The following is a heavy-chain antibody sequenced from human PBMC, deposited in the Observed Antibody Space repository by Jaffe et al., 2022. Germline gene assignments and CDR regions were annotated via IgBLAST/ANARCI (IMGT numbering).Heavy chain of an antibody. Sequence: EVQLVESGGGLVQPGGSLRLSCAASGFTFSSYWMSWVRQAPGKGLEWVANIKQDGSEKYYVDSVKGRFTISRDNAKNSLYLQMNSLRAEDTAVYYCARVRFLEWQKNPNAFDYWGQGTLVTVSS. CDR2: IKQDGSEK. V-gene: IGHV3-7*01. CDR1: GFTFSSYW. D-gene: IGHD3-3*01. J-gene: IGHJ4*02. CDR3: ARVRFLEWQKNPNAFDY.